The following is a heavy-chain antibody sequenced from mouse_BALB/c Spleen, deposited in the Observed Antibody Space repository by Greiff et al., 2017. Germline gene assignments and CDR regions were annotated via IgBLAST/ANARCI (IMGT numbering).Heavy chain of an antibody. Sequence: VQLKQTGPELVKPGASVKISCKASGYSFTDYIMLWVKQSHGKSLEWIGNINPYYGSTSYNLKFKGKATLTVDKSSSTAYMQLNSLTSEDSAVYYCARSGGYDYDEGGYYAMDYWGQGTSVTVSS. D-gene: IGHD2-4*01. CDR2: INPYYGST. CDR1: GYSFTDYI. J-gene: IGHJ4*01. CDR3: ARSGGYDYDEGGYYAMDY. V-gene: IGHV1-39*01.